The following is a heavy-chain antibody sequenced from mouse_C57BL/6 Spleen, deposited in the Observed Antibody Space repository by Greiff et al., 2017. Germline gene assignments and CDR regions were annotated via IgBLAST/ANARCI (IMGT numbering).Heavy chain of an antibody. V-gene: IGHV1-69*01. Sequence: VQLQQPGAELVMPGASVKLSCKASGYTFTSYWMHWVKQRPGQGLEWIGEIDPSDSYTNYKQKFKGKSTMTVDKSSSTAYMQLSSLTSEDSAVYYCARDYYGSRDYAMDYWGQGTSVTVSS. D-gene: IGHD1-1*01. CDR2: IDPSDSYT. CDR3: ARDYYGSRDYAMDY. CDR1: GYTFTSYW. J-gene: IGHJ4*01.